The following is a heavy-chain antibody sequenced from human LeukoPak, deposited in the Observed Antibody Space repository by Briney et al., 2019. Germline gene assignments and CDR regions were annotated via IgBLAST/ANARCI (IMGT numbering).Heavy chain of an antibody. D-gene: IGHD4-17*01. CDR2: ISTSGST. V-gene: IGHV4-4*07. J-gene: IGHJ5*02. Sequence: SETLSLTCTVSGGSISSYYWSWIRQPAGKGLESIGHISTSGSTNYNPSLKSRVTMSVDTSKNQFSLKLRSVTAADTALYFCARTYGDYSYNRFDPWGQGILVTVSS. CDR1: GGSISSYY. CDR3: ARTYGDYSYNRFDP.